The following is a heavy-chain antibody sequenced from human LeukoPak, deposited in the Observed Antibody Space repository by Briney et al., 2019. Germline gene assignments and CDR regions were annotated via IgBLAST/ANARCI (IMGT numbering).Heavy chain of an antibody. CDR2: IYYSGRT. J-gene: IGHJ3*02. V-gene: IGHV4-59*08. CDR3: ARSVVVTAKGAFDI. CDR1: GGSLSSYN. D-gene: IGHD2-21*02. Sequence: PSETLSLTCTVSGGSLSSYNWSWGRQPPGKGPEWGGYIYYSGRTNYNPSPMSQATISLDTSKSQFSLKLSSVTAADTAVYYCARSVVVTAKGAFDIWGQGKMVTVSS.